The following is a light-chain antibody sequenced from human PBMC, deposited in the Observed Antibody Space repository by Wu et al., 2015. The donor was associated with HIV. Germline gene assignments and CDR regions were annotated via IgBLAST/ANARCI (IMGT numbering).Light chain of an antibody. J-gene: IGKJ5*01. CDR2: GAS. CDR1: QSVSSY. V-gene: IGKV3-11*01. Sequence: EIVLTQSPVTLSLSPGERATLSCRASQSVSSYLAWYQQKPGQAPRLLIYGASNRATGIPARFSGRGSGTDFTLTISSLEPEDFAVYYCQQRTSWPLTFGQGTRLEIK. CDR3: QQRTSWPLT.